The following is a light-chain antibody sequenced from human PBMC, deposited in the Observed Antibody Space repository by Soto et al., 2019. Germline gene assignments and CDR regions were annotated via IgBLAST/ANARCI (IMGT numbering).Light chain of an antibody. V-gene: IGKV3-11*01. CDR2: DAS. Sequence: EIVLTQSPATLSLFPGESATLSCRASQSIGFYLAWYQQQPGQAPRLLIYDASNRATDIPARFSGSGSETDFTLTIGSLEPEDFAVYYCQHRTNGPSFGGGTKVEIK. CDR1: QSIGFY. CDR3: QHRTNGPS. J-gene: IGKJ4*01.